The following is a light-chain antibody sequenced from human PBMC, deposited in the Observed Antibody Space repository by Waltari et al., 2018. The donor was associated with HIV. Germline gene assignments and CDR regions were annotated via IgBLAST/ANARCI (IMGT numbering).Light chain of an antibody. CDR3: QSFDNRLSGSV. CDR1: RTNLGPNSD. Sequence: QSVLTQPPSVSGAPGQRVTISCTGRRTNLGPNSDVNSYQQLPGTAPRLLIFQNNNRPSGVPDRFSGSKSDTSASLVITGLQADDEAIYYCQSFDNRLSGSVFGGGTKLTVL. CDR2: QNN. J-gene: IGLJ3*02. V-gene: IGLV1-40*01.